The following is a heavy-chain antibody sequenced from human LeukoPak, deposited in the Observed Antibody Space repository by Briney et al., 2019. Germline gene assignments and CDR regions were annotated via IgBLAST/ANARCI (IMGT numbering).Heavy chain of an antibody. V-gene: IGHV3-23*01. CDR2: ISGSGGST. CDR1: GFTFSSYA. CDR3: AKTPYSSGWYEGGYYFDY. D-gene: IGHD6-19*01. J-gene: IGHJ4*02. Sequence: PGGSLRLACAASGFTFSSYAMSWVRQAPGKGLEWVSAISGSGGSTYYADSVKGRFTISRDNSKNTLYLQMNSLRAEDTAVYYCAKTPYSSGWYEGGYYFDYWGQGTLVTVSS.